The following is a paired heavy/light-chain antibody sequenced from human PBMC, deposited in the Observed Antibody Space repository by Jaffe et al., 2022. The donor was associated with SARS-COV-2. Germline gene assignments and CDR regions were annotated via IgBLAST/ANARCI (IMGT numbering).Light chain of an antibody. CDR3: QSYDISLGGNVV. J-gene: IGLJ2*01. Sequence: QSVLTQPPSVSGAPGQGVTIFCTGSSSNIGAEFLVHWYQQVPGTAPKLLIQADTYRPSGVPDRFSGSKSGTSASLTITGLQAEDEADYYCQSYDISLGGNVVFGGGTKLTVL. CDR1: SSNIGAEFL. CDR2: ADT. V-gene: IGLV1-40*01.
Heavy chain of an antibody. D-gene: IGHD1-26*01. CDR2: IYFSRGT. CDR3: ASQVWGSEGARNDAFDI. V-gene: IGHV4-39*02. Sequence: QLQLQESGPGLVKPSETLSLICSVSGDSITSGTYFWGWIRQPPGKGPDWIGSIYFSRGTYYSPSFKSRVTISLDTSRNHFSLKLNSVTAADSAVYYCASQVWGSEGARNDAFDIWGQGSMVTVSS. CDR1: GDSITSGTYF. J-gene: IGHJ3*02.